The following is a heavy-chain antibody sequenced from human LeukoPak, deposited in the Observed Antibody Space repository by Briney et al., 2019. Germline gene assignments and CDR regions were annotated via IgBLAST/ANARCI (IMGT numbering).Heavy chain of an antibody. CDR2: IFCSGSL. D-gene: IGHD1-26*01. Sequence: PETLSLTCTVSGASISSHYWSWIRQPPGKGLEWIGYIFCSGSLNYNPSLKSRVAISVDTSKDQFSLRLTSVTAADTAVYFCARGGGYSGSSFDYWGQGTLVTVSS. V-gene: IGHV4-59*11. J-gene: IGHJ4*02. CDR1: GASISSHY. CDR3: ARGGGYSGSSFDY.